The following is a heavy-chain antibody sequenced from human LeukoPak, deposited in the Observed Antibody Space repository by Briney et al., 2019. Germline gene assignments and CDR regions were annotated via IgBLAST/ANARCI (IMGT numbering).Heavy chain of an antibody. CDR2: IIPIFGTA. CDR1: GGTFSSYA. CDR3: ARWYYYDSSGYFDDAFDI. V-gene: IGHV1-69*13. D-gene: IGHD3-22*01. J-gene: IGHJ3*02. Sequence: SVKVSCKASGGTFSSYAISWVRQAPGQGLEWMGGIIPIFGTANYAQKFQGRVTITADESTSTAYMELSSLRSEDTAVYYCARWYYYDSSGYFDDAFDIWGQGTMVTVSS.